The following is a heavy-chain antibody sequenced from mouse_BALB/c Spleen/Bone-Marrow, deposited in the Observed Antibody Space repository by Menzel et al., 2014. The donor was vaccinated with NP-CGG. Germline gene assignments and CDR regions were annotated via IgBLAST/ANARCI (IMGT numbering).Heavy chain of an antibody. J-gene: IGHJ3*01. Sequence: VHLQQPGAELVKPGASVKLSCTASGFNIKDTYMHWVKQRPEQGLEWIGRIDPANGNTKYDPKFQGKATITADTSSNTAYLQLSSLPSEDTAVYYCTTYYGSRFTYWGQGTLVTVSA. D-gene: IGHD2-9*01. CDR1: GFNIKDTY. CDR3: TTYYGSRFTY. CDR2: IDPANGNT. V-gene: IGHV14-3*02.